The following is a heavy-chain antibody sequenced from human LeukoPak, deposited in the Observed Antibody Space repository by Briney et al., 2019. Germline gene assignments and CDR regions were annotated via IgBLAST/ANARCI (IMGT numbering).Heavy chain of an antibody. D-gene: IGHD1-14*01. CDR2: IYSGGST. CDR3: ARSGTKDWYFDL. CDR1: GFTVSSSY. V-gene: IGHV3-53*01. Sequence: GGSLRLSCAASGFTVSSSYMSWVRQAPGKGLEWVSVIYSGGSTYYADSVKGRFTISRDNSKNTLYLQMNSLRAEDTAVYYCARSGTKDWYFDLWGRGTLVTVSS. J-gene: IGHJ2*01.